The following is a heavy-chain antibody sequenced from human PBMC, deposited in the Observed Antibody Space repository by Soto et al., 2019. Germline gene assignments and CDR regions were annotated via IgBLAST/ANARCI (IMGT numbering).Heavy chain of an antibody. CDR1: GGSISSYY. D-gene: IGHD2-15*01. CDR2: IYYSGST. CDR3: ARLIDIVVVVAATLRGAWFDP. V-gene: IGHV4-59*01. Sequence: SETLSLTCTVSGGSISSYYWSWIRQPPGKGLEWIGYIYYSGSTNYNPSLKSRVTISVDTSKNQFSLKLSSVTAADTAVYYCARLIDIVVVVAATLRGAWFDPWGQGTLVTVST. J-gene: IGHJ5*02.